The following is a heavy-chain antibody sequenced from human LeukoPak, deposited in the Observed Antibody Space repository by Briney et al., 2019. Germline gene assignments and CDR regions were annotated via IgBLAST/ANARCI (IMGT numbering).Heavy chain of an antibody. CDR2: ISGHGCST. D-gene: IGHD6-13*01. J-gene: IGHJ4*02. CDR1: GFSINTYS. V-gene: IGHV3-23*01. CDR3: TLGSLYSSSWYGDY. Sequence: AGESLRLSCTASGFSINTYSMTWVRQAAGKGLEWVFAISGHGCSTYYAVSVKARFTISRDYSKNTLYLQMNGLRAEDTAVYYCTLGSLYSSSWYGDYWGQGTLVTVSS.